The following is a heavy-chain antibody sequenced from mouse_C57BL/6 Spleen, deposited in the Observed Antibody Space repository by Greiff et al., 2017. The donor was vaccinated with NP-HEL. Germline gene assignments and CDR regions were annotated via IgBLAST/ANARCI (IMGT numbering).Heavy chain of an antibody. V-gene: IGHV5-9*01. CDR2: ISGGGGNT. D-gene: IGHD2-4*01. J-gene: IGHJ3*01. Sequence: EVKLVESGGGLVKPGGSLKLSCAASGFTFSSYTMSWVRQTPEKRLEWVATISGGGGNTYYPDSVKGRFTISRDNAKNTLYLQMSSLRSEDTALYYCARQDDYDGPPFAYWGQGTLVTVSA. CDR1: GFTFSSYT. CDR3: ARQDDYDGPPFAY.